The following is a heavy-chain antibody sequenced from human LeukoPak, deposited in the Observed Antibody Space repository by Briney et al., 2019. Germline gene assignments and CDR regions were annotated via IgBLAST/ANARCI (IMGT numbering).Heavy chain of an antibody. D-gene: IGHD6-6*01. CDR1: GGTFSSYA. CDR2: IIPIFGTA. J-gene: IGHJ4*02. Sequence: SVKVSCKASGGTFSSYAISWVRQAPGQGLEWMGGIIPIFGTANYAQKFQGRVTITADESTSTAYMELSSLRSEDTAVYYCASSRGGPIVPYPLDYWGQGTLVTVSS. V-gene: IGHV1-69*01. CDR3: ASSRGGPIVPYPLDY.